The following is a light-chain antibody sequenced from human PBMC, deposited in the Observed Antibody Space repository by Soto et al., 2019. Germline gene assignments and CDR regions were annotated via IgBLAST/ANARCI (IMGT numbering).Light chain of an antibody. V-gene: IGKV1-39*01. Sequence: DIQMTQSPSSLSASVGDRVAITCRTSETISTYVNWYQKKPGKAPKLLIYAASILQSGVPSRFSGSGSGTDFTLTISRLQSEDFAVYYCQQYHNWPITFGQGTRLEIK. CDR3: QQYHNWPIT. J-gene: IGKJ5*01. CDR1: ETISTY. CDR2: AAS.